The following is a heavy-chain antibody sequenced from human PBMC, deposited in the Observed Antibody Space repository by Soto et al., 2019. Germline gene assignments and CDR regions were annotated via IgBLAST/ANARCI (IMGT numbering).Heavy chain of an antibody. V-gene: IGHV4-34*01. D-gene: IGHD3-22*01. J-gene: IGHJ6*02. Sequence: PSETLSLTCAVYGGSFSGYYWTWIRQPPGKGLEWIGYIYYSGSTSYNPSLKSRLTISVDTSKNSLYLQMNSLRAEDTAVYYCASNVITMIVGGMDVWGQGTTVTVSS. CDR1: GGSFSGYY. CDR2: IYYSGST. CDR3: ASNVITMIVGGMDV.